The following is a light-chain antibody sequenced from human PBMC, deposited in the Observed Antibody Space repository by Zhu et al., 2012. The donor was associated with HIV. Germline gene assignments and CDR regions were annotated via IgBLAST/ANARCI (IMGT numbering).Light chain of an antibody. CDR1: QAISNS. CDR3: QHLTLYPT. CDR2: VAS. Sequence: DIHMTQSPSSLSASVGDRVTITCRASQAISNSLVWYQQKPGKAPNLLLYVASRLKSGVPSRFSGSGSGTEFTLTISSLQPEDFATYFCQHLTLYPTFGGGSRVEIK. J-gene: IGKJ4*01. V-gene: IGKV1-NL1*01.